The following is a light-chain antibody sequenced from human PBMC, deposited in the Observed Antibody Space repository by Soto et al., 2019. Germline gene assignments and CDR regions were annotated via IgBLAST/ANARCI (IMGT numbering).Light chain of an antibody. J-gene: IGKJ3*01. CDR3: QQTYSTPLFT. CDR1: QSISSY. Sequence: DLQMTQSPSSLSASVGDRVTITCRANQSISSYLNWYQQKPGKAPKLLIYAASSLQSGVPSRFSGSGSGTDFTLTISSLQPEDFATYYCQQTYSTPLFTFGPGTKVDIK. CDR2: AAS. V-gene: IGKV1-39*01.